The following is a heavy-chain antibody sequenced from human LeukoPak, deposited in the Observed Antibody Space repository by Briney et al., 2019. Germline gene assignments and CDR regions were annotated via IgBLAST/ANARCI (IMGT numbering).Heavy chain of an antibody. J-gene: IGHJ4*02. CDR3: ARQDCSSTSCYFDY. CDR1: GYTFTGYY. CDR2: INPNSGGT. Sequence: ASVKVSCKASGYTFTGYYMHWVRQAPRQGLEWMGWINPNSGGTNYAQKFQGRVTMTRDTSISTAYKELSRLRSDDTAVYYCARQDCSSTSCYFDYWGQGTLVTVSS. D-gene: IGHD2-2*01. V-gene: IGHV1-2*02.